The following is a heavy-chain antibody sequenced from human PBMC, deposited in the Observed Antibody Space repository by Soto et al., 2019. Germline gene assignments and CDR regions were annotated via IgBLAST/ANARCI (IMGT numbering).Heavy chain of an antibody. J-gene: IGHJ5*01. CDR1: GFMFGSYA. CDR3: AKARKYSSPYDS. D-gene: IGHD6-19*01. Sequence: GGSLRLSCATSGFMFGSYAMNWVRQAPGKGLEWVSVISGGGSTTNYADSVRGRFTTSRDSSTDTVYLQMYSLRVEDTAVYYCAKARKYSSPYDSWGQGTLVTVSS. V-gene: IGHV3-23*01. CDR2: ISGGGSTT.